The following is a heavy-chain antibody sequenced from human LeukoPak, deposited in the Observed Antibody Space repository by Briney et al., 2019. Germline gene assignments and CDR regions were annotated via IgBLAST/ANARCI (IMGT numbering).Heavy chain of an antibody. D-gene: IGHD6-19*01. CDR3: AKALTSGWYLDAFNI. V-gene: IGHV3-30*18. J-gene: IGHJ3*02. CDR2: ISYDGSNK. CDR1: GFTFSSCG. Sequence: GGSLRLSCAASGFTFSSCGMHWVRQAPGKGLEWVAVISYDGSNKYYADSVKGRFTISRDNSKNTLFLEMNRLRAEDRAVYYCAKALTSGWYLDAFNIWGQGTMVSVCS.